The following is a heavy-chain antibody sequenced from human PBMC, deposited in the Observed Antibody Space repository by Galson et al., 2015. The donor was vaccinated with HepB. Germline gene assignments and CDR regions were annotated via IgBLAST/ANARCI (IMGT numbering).Heavy chain of an antibody. J-gene: IGHJ4*02. CDR2: ISYDGSNK. Sequence: SLRLSCAASGFTFSSYGMHWVRQAPGKGLEWVAVISYDGSNKYYADSVKGRFTISRDNSKNTLYLQMNSLRAEDTAVYYCAKLPIAVARTLDYWGQGTLVTVSS. D-gene: IGHD6-19*01. V-gene: IGHV3-30*18. CDR3: AKLPIAVARTLDY. CDR1: GFTFSSYG.